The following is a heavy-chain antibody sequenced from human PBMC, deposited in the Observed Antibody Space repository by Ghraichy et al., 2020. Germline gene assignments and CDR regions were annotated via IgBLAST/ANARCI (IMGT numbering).Heavy chain of an antibody. CDR1: GLILTNAW. Sequence: GGSLRLSCEASGLILTNAWMTWVRQAPGKGLEWIGRIKRKTDGGTTVYAAPMKDRFTISRDESKNTLFLQMDSLKTEDTAMYYCTTEGDTYGYHALKLWGQGTIVTVSS. J-gene: IGHJ3*01. V-gene: IGHV3-15*01. CDR2: IKRKTDGGTT. CDR3: TTEGDTYGYHALKL. D-gene: IGHD5-18*01.